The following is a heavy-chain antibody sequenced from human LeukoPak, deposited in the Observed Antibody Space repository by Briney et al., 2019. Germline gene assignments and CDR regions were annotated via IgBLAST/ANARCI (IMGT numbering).Heavy chain of an antibody. D-gene: IGHD2-2*01. CDR2: IYSGDSDT. CDR3: ARQGYCSSTSCYSGGIYYFDY. CDR1: GYSFTCYW. Sequence: GESLKISCKGSGYSFTCYWIGWVRQTRGKGLEWMGIIYSGDSDTRYSPSFQGQVTISADKSISTAYLQWSSLKASDTAMYYCARQGYCSSTSCYSGGIYYFDYWGQGTLVTVSS. J-gene: IGHJ4*02. V-gene: IGHV5-51*01.